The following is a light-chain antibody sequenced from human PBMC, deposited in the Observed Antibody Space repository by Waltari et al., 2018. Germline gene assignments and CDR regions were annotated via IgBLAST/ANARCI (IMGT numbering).Light chain of an antibody. CDR2: SAS. V-gene: IGKV1-8*01. CDR1: PGISTY. Sequence: AIRITQSPSSLSASTGDRVTITCRASPGISTYLAWYQQKPGKAPKLLISSASILQSGVPSRFGGSGFGTDFALTITGLQPEDFGTYYCQQTASAPITFGRGTKVDIK. J-gene: IGKJ1*01. CDR3: QQTASAPIT.